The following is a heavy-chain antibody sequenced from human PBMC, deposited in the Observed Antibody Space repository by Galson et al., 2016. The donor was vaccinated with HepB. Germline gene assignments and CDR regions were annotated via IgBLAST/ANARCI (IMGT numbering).Heavy chain of an antibody. Sequence: TLSLTCAVSDGSITSNKWWSWVRQTPRKGLEWIGEIYHSGSTNYNSSLKSRVTISVDKSKNQFSLRLTSVTAADTAVYYCARSPPWSGYFDSWGQGTLVTVSS. CDR3: ARSPPWSGYFDS. CDR1: DGSITSNKW. J-gene: IGHJ4*02. CDR2: IYHSGST. D-gene: IGHD3-3*01. V-gene: IGHV4-4*02.